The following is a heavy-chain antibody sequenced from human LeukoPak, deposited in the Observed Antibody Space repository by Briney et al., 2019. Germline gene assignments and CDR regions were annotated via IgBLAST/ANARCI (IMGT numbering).Heavy chain of an antibody. J-gene: IGHJ4*02. CDR2: IYYSGST. V-gene: IGHV4-39*07. CDR1: GGSISSSSYY. CDR3: ARGGNSYADFDY. D-gene: IGHD5-18*01. Sequence: SETLSLTCTVSGGSISSSSYYWGWIRQPPGKGLEWIGSIYYSGSTYYNPSLKSRVTISVDTSKNQFSLKLSSVTAADMAVYYCARGGNSYADFDYWGQGTLVTVSS.